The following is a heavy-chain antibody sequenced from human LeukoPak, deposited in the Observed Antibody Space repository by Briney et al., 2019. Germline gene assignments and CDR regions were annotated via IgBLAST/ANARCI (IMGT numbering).Heavy chain of an antibody. J-gene: IGHJ4*02. D-gene: IGHD3-9*01. CDR1: GGSVSSSRYY. Sequence: SETLPLTCPVSGGSVSSSRYYWGWIRQPPGKGLEWIGSIYYTGSTYYKPSLKSRVTISVDASKNQLSLKLRSVPPADTAVYFCAKHKSFDYLSPLDSGGQGPLVPVSS. CDR2: IYYTGST. V-gene: IGHV4-39*01. CDR3: AKHKSFDYLSPLDS.